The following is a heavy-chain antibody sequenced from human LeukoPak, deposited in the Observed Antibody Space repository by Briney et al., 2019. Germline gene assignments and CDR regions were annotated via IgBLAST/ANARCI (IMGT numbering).Heavy chain of an antibody. J-gene: IGHJ5*02. CDR2: IIPIFGTA. Sequence: ASVKVSCKASGGTFSSYAISWVRQAPGQGLEWMEGIIPIFGTANYAQKFQGRVTITADESTSTAYMELSSLRSEDTAVYYCAITYYYDSTTLYNWFDPWGQGTLVTVSS. CDR3: AITYYYDSTTLYNWFDP. D-gene: IGHD3-22*01. V-gene: IGHV1-69*13. CDR1: GGTFSSYA.